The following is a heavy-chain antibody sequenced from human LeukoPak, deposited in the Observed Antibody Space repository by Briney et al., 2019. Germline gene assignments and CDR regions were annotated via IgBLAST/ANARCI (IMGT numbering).Heavy chain of an antibody. J-gene: IGHJ5*02. Sequence: SVKVSCKASGGTFSSYAITWVRQAPGQGLEWMGGIIPIFGTANYAQKFQGRVTITTDESTSTAYMELSSLRSEDTAVYYCARIGYYDSSGYYSQGLDPWGQGTLVTVSS. V-gene: IGHV1-69*05. D-gene: IGHD3-22*01. CDR1: GGTFSSYA. CDR2: IIPIFGTA. CDR3: ARIGYYDSSGYYSQGLDP.